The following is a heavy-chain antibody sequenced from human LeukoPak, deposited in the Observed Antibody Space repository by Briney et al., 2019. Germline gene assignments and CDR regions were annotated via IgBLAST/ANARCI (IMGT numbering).Heavy chain of an antibody. Sequence: GGSLRLSCAASGFTFSSYAMSWVRQAPGKRLEWVSAISGSGGSTYYADSVKGRFTISRDNSKNTLYLQMNSLRAEDTAVYYCAKTEVSYSSGWFNFDYWGQGTLVTVSS. D-gene: IGHD6-19*01. J-gene: IGHJ4*02. CDR1: GFTFSSYA. V-gene: IGHV3-23*01. CDR3: AKTEVSYSSGWFNFDY. CDR2: ISGSGGST.